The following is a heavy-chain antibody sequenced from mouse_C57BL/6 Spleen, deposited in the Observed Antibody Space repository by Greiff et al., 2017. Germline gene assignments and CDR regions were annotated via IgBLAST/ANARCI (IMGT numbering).Heavy chain of an antibody. D-gene: IGHD3-2*02. CDR1: GYTFTSYW. CDR2: IDPSDSYT. CDR3: ARAQARDYAMDY. V-gene: IGHV1-50*01. Sequence: QVQLQQPGAELVKPGASVKLSCKASGYTFTSYWMQWVKQRPGQGLEWIGEIDPSDSYTNYNQKFKGKATLTVDTSSSTAYMQLSSLTSEDSAVYYGARAQARDYAMDYWGQGTSVTVSS. J-gene: IGHJ4*01.